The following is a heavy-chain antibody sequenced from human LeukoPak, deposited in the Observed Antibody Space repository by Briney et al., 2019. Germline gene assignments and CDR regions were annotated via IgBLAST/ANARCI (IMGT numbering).Heavy chain of an antibody. D-gene: IGHD6-13*01. CDR1: GFTFSSYW. Sequence: GGSLRLSCAASGFTFSSYWMHWVRQAPGKGLVWVSRINSDGSSTSYADSVKGRFTISRDNAKNTLYLQMNSLRAEDTAVYYRAKYSSSWYLYDYYYGMDVWGQGTTVTVSS. CDR3: AKYSSSWYLYDYYYGMDV. V-gene: IGHV3-74*01. CDR2: INSDGSST. J-gene: IGHJ6*02.